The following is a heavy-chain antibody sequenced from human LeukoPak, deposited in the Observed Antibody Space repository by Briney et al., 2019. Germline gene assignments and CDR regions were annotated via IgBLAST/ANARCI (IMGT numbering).Heavy chain of an antibody. J-gene: IGHJ4*02. CDR1: GGSIRSYY. V-gene: IGHV4-59*01. CDR3: ARDVGAGIAAAFDY. D-gene: IGHD6-13*01. Sequence: SETLSLTCTVSGGSIRSYYWSWIRQPPGKGLEWIGYIYYSGSTNYNPSLKSRVTISVDTSKNQFSLKLSSVTAADTAVYYCARDVGAGIAAAFDYWGQGTLVTVSS. CDR2: IYYSGST.